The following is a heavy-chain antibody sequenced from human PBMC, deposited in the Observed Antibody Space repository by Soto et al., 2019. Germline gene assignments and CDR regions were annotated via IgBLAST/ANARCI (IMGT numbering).Heavy chain of an antibody. V-gene: IGHV1-69*10. CDR1: GATYSNSA. J-gene: IGHJ4*02. CDR2: INPILGIP. CDR3: ARGGVDVVATSAFDY. Sequence: QVQLVQSGAEVKKPGSSVKVSCKASGATYSNSAISWVRQAPGQGLEWMGGINPILGIPDYAHKFQGRFTITADESTNTVYMDLGSLRSEDTALYFCARGGVDVVATSAFDYWGQGTLVTVSS. D-gene: IGHD5-12*01.